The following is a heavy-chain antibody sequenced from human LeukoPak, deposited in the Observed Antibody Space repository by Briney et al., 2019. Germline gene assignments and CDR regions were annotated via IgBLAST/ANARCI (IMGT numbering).Heavy chain of an antibody. D-gene: IGHD3-10*02. V-gene: IGHV1-8*01. CDR3: ARGPVEAVFGVSTED. CDR2: MNPSSGNT. Sequence: ASVRVSCKASGYTFTSYDINWVRQATGQGLEWMGWMNPSSGNTGYAQKFQGRVSMTRDTSISTAYMELSSLRSEDTAVYYCARGPVEAVFGVSTEDWGQGTTVTVSS. J-gene: IGHJ6*02. CDR1: GYTFTSYD.